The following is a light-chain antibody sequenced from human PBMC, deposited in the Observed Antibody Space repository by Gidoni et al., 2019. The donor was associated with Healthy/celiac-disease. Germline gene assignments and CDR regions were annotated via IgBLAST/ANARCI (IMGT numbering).Light chain of an antibody. CDR1: QSISSY. CDR2: AAS. Sequence: IQLNQSPSSLSASVGDRVTITCRASQSISSYLNWYQQKPGKAPKLLIYAASSLQSGVPKRFSGSGSGTDFTLTISSLQPEDFATYYCQQSYSTPYTFGQGTKLEIK. V-gene: IGKV1-39*01. CDR3: QQSYSTPYT. J-gene: IGKJ2*01.